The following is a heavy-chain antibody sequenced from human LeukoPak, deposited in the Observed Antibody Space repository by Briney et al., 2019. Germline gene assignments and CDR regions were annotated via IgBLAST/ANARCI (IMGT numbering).Heavy chain of an antibody. J-gene: IGHJ4*02. CDR2: IYYSGST. D-gene: IGHD3-10*01. V-gene: IGHV4-39*01. CDR1: GGSISSSSYY. CDR3: AGVRGVTPFDY. Sequence: SETLSLTCTVPGGSISSSSYYWGWIRQPPGKGLEWIGSIYYSGSTYYNPSLKSRVTISVDTSKNQFSLKLSSVTAADTAVYYCAGVRGVTPFDYWGQGTLVTVSS.